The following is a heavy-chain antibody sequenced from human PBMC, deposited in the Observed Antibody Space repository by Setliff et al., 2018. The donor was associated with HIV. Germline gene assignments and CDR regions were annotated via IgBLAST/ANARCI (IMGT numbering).Heavy chain of an antibody. D-gene: IGHD2-21*02. CDR2: IYFNGNT. Sequence: PSETLSLTCTVSGGSISIRGYYWGWIRQSPGGGLEWIGSIYFNGNTFYTPSLKSRASISIDTSRNQFSLNLRSVTAADAAVYFCAREWGCGGDCYSDTWGQGTLVTVSS. CDR3: AREWGCGGDCYSDT. J-gene: IGHJ5*02. V-gene: IGHV4-39*07. CDR1: GGSISIRGYY.